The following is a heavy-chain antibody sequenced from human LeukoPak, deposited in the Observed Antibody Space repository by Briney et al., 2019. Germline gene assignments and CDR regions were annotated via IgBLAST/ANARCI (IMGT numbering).Heavy chain of an antibody. Sequence: GESLKISCKGSGYSFTSYCIAWVRQMPGKGLEWMGIIYPGDSDIKYSPSFQGQVTISADKSISTAYLQWSSLKASDTAMYYCGRRGDYIDYWGQGTLVTVSS. CDR1: GYSFTSYC. CDR3: GRRGDYIDY. CDR2: IYPGDSDI. V-gene: IGHV5-51*01. J-gene: IGHJ4*02.